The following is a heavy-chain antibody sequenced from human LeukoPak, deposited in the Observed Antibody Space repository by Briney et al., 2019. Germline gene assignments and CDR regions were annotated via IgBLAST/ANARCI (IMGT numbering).Heavy chain of an antibody. CDR1: GFTVSSNY. J-gene: IGHJ4*02. Sequence: GGSLRLSCAASGFTVSSNYMSWVRQAPGKGLEWVSVIYSGGSTYYADSVKGRFTISRDNSKNTLYLQMNSLRAEDTAVYYCAKVNGIARLDYWGQGTLVTVSS. D-gene: IGHD6-13*01. V-gene: IGHV3-53*01. CDR3: AKVNGIARLDY. CDR2: IYSGGST.